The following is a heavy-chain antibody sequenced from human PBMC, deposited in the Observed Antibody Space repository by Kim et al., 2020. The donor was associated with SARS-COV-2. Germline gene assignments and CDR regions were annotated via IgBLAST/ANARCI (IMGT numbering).Heavy chain of an antibody. D-gene: IGHD3-10*01. CDR3: AKGRGYYGSGSDY. J-gene: IGHJ4*02. CDR2: LSYDGSNK. V-gene: IGHV3-30*18. Sequence: GGSLRLSCVASGFTLSNRAMYWVRQAPGKGLEWVAFLSYDGSNKDYVESVKGRFTISRDNSKNTLYLQMNSLTSEDTAVYYCAKGRGYYGSGSDYWGQGTLVTVSS. CDR1: GFTLSNRA.